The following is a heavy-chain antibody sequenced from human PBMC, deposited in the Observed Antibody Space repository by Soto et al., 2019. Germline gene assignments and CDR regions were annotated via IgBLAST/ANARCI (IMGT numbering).Heavy chain of an antibody. CDR3: AREEAAAVMEPNFDY. D-gene: IGHD6-13*01. CDR2: ISSSSSTI. Sequence: GGSLRLSCAASGFTFSSYSMNWVRQAPGKGLEWVSYISSSSSTIYYADSVKGRFTISRDNAKNSLYLQMNSLRDEDTAVYYCAREEAAAVMEPNFDYWGQGTLVTVSS. CDR1: GFTFSSYS. J-gene: IGHJ4*02. V-gene: IGHV3-48*02.